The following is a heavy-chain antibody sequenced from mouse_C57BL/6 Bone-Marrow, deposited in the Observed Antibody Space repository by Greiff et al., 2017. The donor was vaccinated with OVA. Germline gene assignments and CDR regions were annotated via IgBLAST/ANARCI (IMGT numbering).Heavy chain of an antibody. Sequence: DVHLVESGGGLVKPGGSLKLSCAASGFTFSGYGMPWVRQAPEKGLEWVAYISTCGSYTYYPDTFKGRFTFSIDNAKNTLYLQMSHLKSEDTAMDYCARDYYDYGGKAMDYWGQGTLVTVSA. CDR2: ISTCGSYT. J-gene: IGHJ4*01. CDR1: GFTFSGYG. D-gene: IGHD2-4*01. V-gene: IGHV5-17*03. CDR3: ARDYYDYGGKAMDY.